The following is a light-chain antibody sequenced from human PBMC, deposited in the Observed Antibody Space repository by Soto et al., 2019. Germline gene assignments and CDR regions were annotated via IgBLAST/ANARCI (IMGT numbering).Light chain of an antibody. CDR3: TSYTGSSTPYV. V-gene: IGLV2-14*01. Sequence: QSALTQPASVSGSPGQSITISCTGTSSDVGGYNFVSWYQQHPGKAPKLMISEVRNRPSGVSTRFSGSKSDNTASLTNSGLQAEDEADYYCTSYTGSSTPYVFGTGSKVTVL. J-gene: IGLJ1*01. CDR1: SSDVGGYNF. CDR2: EVR.